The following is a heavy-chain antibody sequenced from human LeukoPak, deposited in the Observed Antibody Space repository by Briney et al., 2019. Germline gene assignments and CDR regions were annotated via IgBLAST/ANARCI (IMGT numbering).Heavy chain of an antibody. CDR1: GFTFSAYS. CDR2: IKQDGSEK. J-gene: IGHJ4*02. Sequence: GGSLRLSCAASGFTFSAYSMSWVHQAPGKGLEWVANIKQDGSEKYYVGSVKGRFTISRDNAKNSLYLQMNSLRAEDTAVYYCARDPGPRVPPGSYSDYWGQGTLVTVSS. CDR3: ARDPGPRVPPGSYSDY. D-gene: IGHD1-26*01. V-gene: IGHV3-7*01.